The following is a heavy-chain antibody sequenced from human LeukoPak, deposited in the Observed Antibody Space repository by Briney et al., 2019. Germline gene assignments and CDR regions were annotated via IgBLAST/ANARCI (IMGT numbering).Heavy chain of an antibody. V-gene: IGHV5-51*01. D-gene: IGHD3-3*01. CDR3: ARRARITIFGVSNDAFDI. CDR2: IYPGYSDT. CDR1: GYSFTSYW. J-gene: IGHJ3*02. Sequence: GESLKISCKGSGYSFTSYWIGWVRQMPGKGLEWMGIIYPGYSDTRYSPSFQGQVTISADKSISTAYLQWSSLKASDTAMYYCARRARITIFGVSNDAFDIWGQGTMVTVSS.